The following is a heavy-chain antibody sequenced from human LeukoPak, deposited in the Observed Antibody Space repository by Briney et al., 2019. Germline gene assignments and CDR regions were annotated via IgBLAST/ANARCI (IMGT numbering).Heavy chain of an antibody. Sequence: GGSLRLSCAASGFTFSSYWMSWVRQAPGKGLEWVASIKQDGSEKYYVDSVKGRFTISRDNAKNSLYLQMNSLRAEDTAVYYCATHIAAATRFDYWGQGTLVTVSS. CDR3: ATHIAAATRFDY. J-gene: IGHJ4*02. CDR1: GFTFSSYW. CDR2: IKQDGSEK. V-gene: IGHV3-7*01. D-gene: IGHD6-13*01.